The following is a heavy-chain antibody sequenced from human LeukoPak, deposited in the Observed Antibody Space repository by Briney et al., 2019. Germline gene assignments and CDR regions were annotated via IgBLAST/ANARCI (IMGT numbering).Heavy chain of an antibody. D-gene: IGHD1-14*01. V-gene: IGHV4-39*07. CDR2: INHGGST. CDR3: ARELPADAFDI. CDR1: GDSITRGIYY. J-gene: IGHJ3*02. Sequence: SETLSFTCSVSGDSITRGIYYWAWIRQPAGQGLEWIGCINHGGSTYFNPSLKSRVAISVDTSKNQFSLKMSSVTAADTAMYFCARELPADAFDIWGQGTMVTVSS.